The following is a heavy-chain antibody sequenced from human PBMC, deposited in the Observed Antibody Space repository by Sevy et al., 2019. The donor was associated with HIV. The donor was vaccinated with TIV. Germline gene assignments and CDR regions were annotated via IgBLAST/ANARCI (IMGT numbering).Heavy chain of an antibody. J-gene: IGHJ3*01. D-gene: IGHD3-10*01. CDR2: ISSSTSYI. CDR1: GFTFSSYS. V-gene: IGHV3-21*01. Sequence: GGSLRLSCAASGFTFSSYSMNWVRQAPGKGLEWVSSISSSTSYIYYADSVRGRFTISRDNAKNSLYLQMDSLRAEDTAVYYCARPPPYYYGSGREGYDFDVWGQGTMVTVSS. CDR3: ARPPPYYYGSGREGYDFDV.